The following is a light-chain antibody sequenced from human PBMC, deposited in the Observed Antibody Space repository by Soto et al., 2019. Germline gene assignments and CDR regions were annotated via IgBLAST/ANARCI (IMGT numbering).Light chain of an antibody. V-gene: IGKV3-15*01. CDR3: KQYKEWPPFT. CDR1: QSVRST. CDR2: GTS. Sequence: IVLTQSPGALSLSPGGRATLCCMAIQSVRSTYLAWYQQSPGQAPRLLIFGTSTRATGIPARFSGSGSGTEFTLSISSLQSEDFAVYYCKQYKEWPPFTFGQGTRLEIK. J-gene: IGKJ5*01.